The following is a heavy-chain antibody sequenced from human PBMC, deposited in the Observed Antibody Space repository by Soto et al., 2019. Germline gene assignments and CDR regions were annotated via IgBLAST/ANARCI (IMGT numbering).Heavy chain of an antibody. J-gene: IGHJ3*02. CDR1: GFTFRDYA. D-gene: IGHD3-16*01. CDR3: AKDSGLPGGFGMLIHAFDI. Sequence: DVHLLESGGALGQPGGSLRLSCAASGFTFRDYAMSWVRQAPGKGLEWVSTVSAGLDSAYYSDSVKGRFTVSRDNSNHTLYLQMNSLRPEDTAVYYCAKDSGLPGGFGMLIHAFDIWGQGTLVTVSS. CDR2: VSAGLDSA. V-gene: IGHV3-23*01.